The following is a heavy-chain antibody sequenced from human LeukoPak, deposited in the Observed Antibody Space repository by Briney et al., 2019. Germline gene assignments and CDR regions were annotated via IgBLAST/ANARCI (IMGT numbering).Heavy chain of an antibody. V-gene: IGHV5-51*01. CDR3: ARLHSSSFFNWFDP. D-gene: IGHD6-13*01. J-gene: IGHJ5*02. Sequence: GESLKISCKGSGYTFTSNWIGWVRQLPGKGLEWMGIIYPGDSDTRYSPSFQGQVTISADKSISTAYLQWSSLKASDTAMYYCARLHSSSFFNWFDPWGQGTLVTVSS. CDR2: IYPGDSDT. CDR1: GYTFTSNW.